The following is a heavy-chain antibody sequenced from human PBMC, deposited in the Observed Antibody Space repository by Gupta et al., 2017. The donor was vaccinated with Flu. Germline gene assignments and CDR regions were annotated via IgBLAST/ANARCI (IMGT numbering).Heavy chain of an antibody. CDR1: GFTFSKAW. D-gene: IGHD6-19*01. V-gene: IGHV3-15*02. Sequence: EVQLVESGGALVMPGGSLRLSCAASGFTFSKAWMTWVRQVPGKGLEWVGRIKSKTDGGTVDYAAPVKGRFTISRDDSKDSLHLQMNSLKIEDTAVYYCTTYDSIGWQFWGLGTLVTVSS. CDR2: IKSKTDGGTV. CDR3: TTYDSIGWQF. J-gene: IGHJ4*02.